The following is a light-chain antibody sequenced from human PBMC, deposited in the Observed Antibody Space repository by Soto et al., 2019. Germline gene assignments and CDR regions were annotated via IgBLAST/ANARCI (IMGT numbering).Light chain of an antibody. CDR2: EVS. J-gene: IGLJ2*01. CDR1: SSDVGGYNY. Sequence: QSALTQPPSASGSPGQSVTISCTGTSSDVGGYNYVSWYQQHPGKAPKLMIYEVSKRPSGVPDRFSDSKSGNTASLTVSGLQAEDEADYYCSSYAGSLVVFGGGTKVTVL. CDR3: SSYAGSLVV. V-gene: IGLV2-8*01.